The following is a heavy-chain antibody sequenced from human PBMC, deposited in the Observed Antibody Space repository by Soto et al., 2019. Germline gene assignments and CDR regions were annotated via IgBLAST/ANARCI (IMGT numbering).Heavy chain of an antibody. Sequence: GGSLRLSCAASGFTFSSYGMHWVRQAPGKGLEWVAVISYDGSNKYYADSVKGRFTISRDNSKNTLYLQMNSLRAEDTAVYYCAKDVLYSRDFYYYYGMDVWGQGTTVTVSS. V-gene: IGHV3-30*18. CDR1: GFTFSSYG. CDR3: AKDVLYSRDFYYYYGMDV. D-gene: IGHD6-13*01. CDR2: ISYDGSNK. J-gene: IGHJ6*02.